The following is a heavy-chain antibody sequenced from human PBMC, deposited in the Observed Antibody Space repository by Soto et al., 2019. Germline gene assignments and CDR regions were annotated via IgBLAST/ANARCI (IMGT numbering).Heavy chain of an antibody. V-gene: IGHV4-34*01. D-gene: IGHD3-9*01. CDR2: INHSGST. J-gene: IGHJ4*02. Sequence: SETLSLTCAVYGGSFSGYYWSWIRQPPGKGLEWIGEINHSGSTNYNPSLKSRVTISVDTSKNQFSLKLSSVTAADTAVYYCARGIIRDDILTGHSYDYWGQGTLVTVSS. CDR3: ARGIIRDDILTGHSYDY. CDR1: GGSFSGYY.